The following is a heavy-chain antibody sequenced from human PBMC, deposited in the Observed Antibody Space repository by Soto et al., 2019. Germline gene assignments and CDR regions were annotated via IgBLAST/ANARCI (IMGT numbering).Heavy chain of an antibody. CDR1: GFTFSSYG. D-gene: IGHD3-22*01. Sequence: QVQLVESGGGVVQPGRSLRLSCAASGFTFSSYGMHWVRQAPGKGLEWVAVISYDGSNKYYADSVKGRFTISRDNSKNTLYLKMKSLRAEETAVYYCAKGRPKYFYDSSGYYSVDAFDIWGQGTMVTVSS. CDR2: ISYDGSNK. CDR3: AKGRPKYFYDSSGYYSVDAFDI. V-gene: IGHV3-30*18. J-gene: IGHJ3*02.